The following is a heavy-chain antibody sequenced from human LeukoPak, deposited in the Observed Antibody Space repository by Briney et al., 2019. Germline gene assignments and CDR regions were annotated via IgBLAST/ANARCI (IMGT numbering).Heavy chain of an antibody. CDR2: IYSGGIT. CDR1: GVTVGSNY. Sequence: PGGSLRLSCAASGVTVGSNYMSWVRQAPGKGLEWVSIIYSGGITHYADSVKGRFTISGDNSKNTLFLQMNSLRAEDTAVYYCARVDGSGSYYNKPLDYWGQGTLVTVSS. V-gene: IGHV3-66*01. J-gene: IGHJ4*02. D-gene: IGHD3-10*01. CDR3: ARVDGSGSYYNKPLDY.